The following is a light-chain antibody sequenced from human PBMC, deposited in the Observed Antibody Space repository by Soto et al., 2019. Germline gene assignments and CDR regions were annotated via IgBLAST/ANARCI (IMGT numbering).Light chain of an antibody. CDR2: DAT. V-gene: IGKV3-11*01. Sequence: VLTQSPATLSLSPGERATLFCKASQSVGVYMGWFQQKPGQAPRVLIYDATNRAGGVPARFSGSGSGTDCTLTIRSLEAADSAVYYCQQRDIWPPLTFGGVNKLEIK. CDR1: QSVGVY. J-gene: IGKJ4*01. CDR3: QQRDIWPPLT.